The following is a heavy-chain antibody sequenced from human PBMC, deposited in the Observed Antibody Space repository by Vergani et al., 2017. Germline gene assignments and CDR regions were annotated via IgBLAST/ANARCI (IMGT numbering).Heavy chain of an antibody. CDR1: GYTFTGYS. CDR3: ATDPKAIVLGGNY. J-gene: IGHJ4*02. Sequence: QVQRVQSGAEVKKPGASVKVSCKASGYTFTGYSMHWVRQAPGQGLEWMGGFDPEDGETIYAQKFQGRVTMTEDTSTDTAYMELSSLRSEDTAVYYCATDPKAIVLGGNYWGQGTLVTVSS. D-gene: IGHD2/OR15-2a*01. V-gene: IGHV1-24*01. CDR2: FDPEDGET.